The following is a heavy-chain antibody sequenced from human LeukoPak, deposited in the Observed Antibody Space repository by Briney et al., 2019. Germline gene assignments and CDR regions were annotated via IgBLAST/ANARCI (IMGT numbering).Heavy chain of an antibody. CDR2: IYYSGST. CDR1: GGSISSSSYY. J-gene: IGHJ3*02. Sequence: PSETLSLTCTVSGGSISSSSYYWGWIRQPPGKGLEWIGSIYYSGSTYYNPSLKSRVTISVDTSKNQFSLKLSSVTAADTAVYHCARSWARGPRSYAFDIWGQGTMVTVSS. D-gene: IGHD3-10*01. V-gene: IGHV4-39*01. CDR3: ARSWARGPRSYAFDI.